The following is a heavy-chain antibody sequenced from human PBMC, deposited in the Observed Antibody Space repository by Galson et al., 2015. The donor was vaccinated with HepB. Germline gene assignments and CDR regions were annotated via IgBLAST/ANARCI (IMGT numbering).Heavy chain of an antibody. Sequence: SVKVSCKASGGTSSRYVISWVRQAPGQGLEWMGGIIPIFGTANYAQKFQGRVTITADESTSTAYMELSSLRSEDTAVYYCARESEKYFSNASCRGAFDIWVQGTMVTVSS. D-gene: IGHD2-2*01. CDR2: IIPIFGTA. J-gene: IGHJ3*02. V-gene: IGHV1-69*13. CDR1: GGTSSRYV. CDR3: ARESEKYFSNASCRGAFDI.